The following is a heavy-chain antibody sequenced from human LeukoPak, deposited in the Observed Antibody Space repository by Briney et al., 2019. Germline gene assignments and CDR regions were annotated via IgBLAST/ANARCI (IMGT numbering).Heavy chain of an antibody. CDR1: GFTFSSYW. V-gene: IGHV3-74*01. D-gene: IGHD3-3*01. CDR3: ARDFDSWSAI. CDR2: ISPDGSTT. J-gene: IGHJ4*02. Sequence: PGGSLRLSCAASGFTFSSYWMHWVRQAPGKGLVWVSRISPDGSTTGHADSVKGRFTLSRDNAKNTLYLQMSSLRVEDTALYYCARDFDSWSAIWGQGTLVTVSS.